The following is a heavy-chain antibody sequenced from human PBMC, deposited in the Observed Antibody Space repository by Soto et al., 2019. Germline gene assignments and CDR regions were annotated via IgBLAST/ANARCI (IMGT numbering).Heavy chain of an antibody. CDR3: ARDRSGYYYYGMDV. Sequence: QVQLVESGGGVVQPGRSLRLSCAASGFTFSSYAMHWVRQAPGKGLEWVAVISYDGSNKYYADSVKGRFTISRDNSKNPLYLQMNSLRGEDTAVYYWARDRSGYYYYGMDVWGQGTTVTVSS. CDR1: GFTFSSYA. J-gene: IGHJ6*02. V-gene: IGHV3-30-3*01. CDR2: ISYDGSNK.